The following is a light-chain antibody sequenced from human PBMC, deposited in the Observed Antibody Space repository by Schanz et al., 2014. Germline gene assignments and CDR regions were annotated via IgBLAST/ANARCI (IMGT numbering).Light chain of an antibody. Sequence: ETVLTQSPVTLSLSPGERATLSCRASQSVSSYLAWYQQKPGQAPRLLIYDASNRATGIPARFSGSGSGTDFTLTISSLEPEDFAVYYCQQYDSPPLTFGGGTKVEIK. CDR3: QQYDSPPLT. J-gene: IGKJ4*01. CDR2: DAS. CDR1: QSVSSY. V-gene: IGKV3-11*01.